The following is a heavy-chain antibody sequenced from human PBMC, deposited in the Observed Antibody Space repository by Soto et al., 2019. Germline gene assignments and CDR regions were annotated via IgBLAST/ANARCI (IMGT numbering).Heavy chain of an antibody. Sequence: SETLSLTCTISGGSISGYYWSWIRRPPGKGLEWIGYIYYSGSTNYNPSLKSRVTISVDTSKNQFSLKLSSVTAADTAVYYCARTYYDILTGYWYFDYWGQGTLVTVSS. CDR1: GGSISGYY. J-gene: IGHJ4*02. D-gene: IGHD3-9*01. CDR3: ARTYYDILTGYWYFDY. V-gene: IGHV4-59*08. CDR2: IYYSGST.